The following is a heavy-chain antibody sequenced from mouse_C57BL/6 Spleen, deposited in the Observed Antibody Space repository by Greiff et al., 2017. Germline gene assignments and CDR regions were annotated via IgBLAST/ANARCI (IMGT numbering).Heavy chain of an antibody. CDR3: ARTGTGDLYFEV. Sequence: EVKLMESGGGLVQPGGSLKLSCAASGFTFSDYGMAWVRQAPRKGPEWVAFISTLAYSIYYADTVTGRFTISRENAKSTLDLEMSSLRSEDAAMYYCARTGTGDLYFEVWGTGTTVTVCS. J-gene: IGHJ1*03. D-gene: IGHD3-3*01. V-gene: IGHV5-15*01. CDR1: GFTFSDYG. CDR2: ISTLAYSI.